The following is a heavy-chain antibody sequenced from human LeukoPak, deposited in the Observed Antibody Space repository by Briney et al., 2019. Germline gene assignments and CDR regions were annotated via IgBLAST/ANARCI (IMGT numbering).Heavy chain of an antibody. V-gene: IGHV4-34*01. CDR2: IYYSGST. Sequence: SETLSLTCAVYGGSFSGYYWSWIRQPPGKGLEWIGSIYYSGSTYYNPSLKSRVTISVDTSKNQFSLKLSSVTAADTAVYYCARVSSSSSDYWGQGTLVTVSS. CDR1: GGSFSGYY. CDR3: ARVSSSSSDY. J-gene: IGHJ4*02. D-gene: IGHD6-6*01.